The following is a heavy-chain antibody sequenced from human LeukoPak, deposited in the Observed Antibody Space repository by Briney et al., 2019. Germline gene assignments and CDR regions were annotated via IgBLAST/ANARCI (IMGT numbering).Heavy chain of an antibody. J-gene: IGHJ4*02. CDR1: GGTFSSYA. CDR3: ARRTAAAGPFDY. Sequence: SVKVSCKASGGTFSSYAISWVRQAPGQGLEWMGGIIPIFGTANYAQKFQGRVTITTDESTSTAYMELSSLRSEDTAVYYCARRTAAAGPFDYWGRGTLVTVSS. CDR2: IIPIFGTA. D-gene: IGHD6-13*01. V-gene: IGHV1-69*05.